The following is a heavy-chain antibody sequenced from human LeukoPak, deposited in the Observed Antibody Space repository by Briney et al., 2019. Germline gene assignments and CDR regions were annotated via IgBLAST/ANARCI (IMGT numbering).Heavy chain of an antibody. V-gene: IGHV4-34*01. CDR1: GGSFSGYY. CDR3: ARDRYDFWSGYILDY. J-gene: IGHJ4*02. CDR2: INHSGST. Sequence: SETLSLTCAVYGGSFSGYYWSWIRQPPGKGLEWIGEINHSGSTNYNPSLKSRVTISVDTSKNQFSLKLSSVTAADTAVYYCARDRYDFWSGYILDYWGQGTLVTVSA. D-gene: IGHD3-3*01.